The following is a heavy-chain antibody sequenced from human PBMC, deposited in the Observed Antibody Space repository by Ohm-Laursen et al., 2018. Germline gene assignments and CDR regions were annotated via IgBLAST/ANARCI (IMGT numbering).Heavy chain of an antibody. D-gene: IGHD7-27*01. CDR3: ARALGGYPISYYYGMDV. J-gene: IGHJ6*02. V-gene: IGHV4-59*07. CDR1: GGSISSYY. Sequence: SDTLSLTCTVSGGSISSYYWSWIRQPPGQGLEWIGYIYYSGSTNYNPSLKSRVTISVDTSKNQFSLKLSSVTAADTAVYYCARALGGYPISYYYGMDVWGQGTTVTVSS. CDR2: IYYSGST.